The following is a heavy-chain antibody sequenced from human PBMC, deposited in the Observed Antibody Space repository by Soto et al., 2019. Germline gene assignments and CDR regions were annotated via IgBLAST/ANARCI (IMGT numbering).Heavy chain of an antibody. J-gene: IGHJ4*02. CDR1: GGSFTSNNW. CDR2: IYRTGST. V-gene: IGHV4-4*02. CDR3: ASRDPGTSVDY. Sequence: QVQLQESGPGLVKPSGTLSLTCAVSGGSFTSNNWWTWVRQPPGQGLEWIVEIYRTGSTNYNPSLKSRVTISLDKPETQFSLKVTSLTAADTAVYYCASRDPGTSVDYWGQGTLVTVSS. D-gene: IGHD1-7*01.